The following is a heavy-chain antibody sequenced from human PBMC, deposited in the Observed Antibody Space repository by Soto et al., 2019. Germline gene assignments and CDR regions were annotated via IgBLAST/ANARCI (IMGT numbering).Heavy chain of an antibody. V-gene: IGHV3-23*01. CDR2: VSAGGDMT. CDR3: ARGDRGGSGSPASYYYSGLDV. D-gene: IGHD3-10*01. J-gene: IGHJ6*02. Sequence: PGGGLGLSCSATAFTFSSQAMRWVRPAPGKGLEWVSSVSAGGDMTYYSDSVKGRFTISRDNSNNALFLQMNSLRIEDTALYYCARGDRGGSGSPASYYYSGLDVWGQGTTVTVSS. CDR1: AFTFSSQA.